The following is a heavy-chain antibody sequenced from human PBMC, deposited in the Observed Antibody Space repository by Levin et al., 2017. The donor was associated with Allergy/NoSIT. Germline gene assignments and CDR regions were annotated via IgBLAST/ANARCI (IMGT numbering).Heavy chain of an antibody. V-gene: IGHV1-69*13. CDR2: IVPIFDTP. Sequence: GASVKVSCKASGDTFSNYLINWVRQAPGQGLEWLGGIVPIFDTPNYAQKFQGRVTITADESTSTAYMELSSLRSEDTAIYYCATTTGWPVKKNFDYWGPGTLVTVSS. CDR3: ATTTGWPVKKNFDY. J-gene: IGHJ4*02. D-gene: IGHD6-19*01. CDR1: GDTFSNYL.